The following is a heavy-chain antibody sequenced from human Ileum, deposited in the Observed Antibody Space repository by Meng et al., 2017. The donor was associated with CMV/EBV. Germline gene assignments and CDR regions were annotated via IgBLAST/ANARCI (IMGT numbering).Heavy chain of an antibody. CDR2: IYSRRRT. CDR3: ATLTSGTYSFDY. Sequence: TVSGGHISSCVYYWSWIRQHPGKGLDWIGHIYSRRRTNYNPSLKSRVTISVDTSKNQFSLKLSSVTAADTAVYYCATLTSGTYSFDYWGQGTLVTVSS. V-gene: IGHV4-31*03. D-gene: IGHD1-26*01. CDR1: GGHISSCVYY. J-gene: IGHJ4*02.